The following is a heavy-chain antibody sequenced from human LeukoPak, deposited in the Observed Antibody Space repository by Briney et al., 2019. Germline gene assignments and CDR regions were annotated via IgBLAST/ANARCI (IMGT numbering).Heavy chain of an antibody. V-gene: IGHV4-39*01. CDR3: ARGVSMIVVVIHDWYFDL. J-gene: IGHJ2*01. D-gene: IGHD3-22*01. Sequence: SETLSLTCTVSGGSISSSSYYWGWIRQPPGKGLEWIGNIYYSGRTYYNPSLKSRVTISVDTSKNQFPLKLSSVTATDTAVYYCARGVSMIVVVIHDWYFDLWGRGTLVTVSS. CDR2: IYYSGRT. CDR1: GGSISSSSYY.